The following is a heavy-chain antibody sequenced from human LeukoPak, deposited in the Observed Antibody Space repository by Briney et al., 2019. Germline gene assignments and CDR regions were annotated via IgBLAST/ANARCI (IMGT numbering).Heavy chain of an antibody. V-gene: IGHV3-21*01. CDR2: ISSSSSYI. J-gene: IGHJ4*02. D-gene: IGHD5-12*01. Sequence: EPGGSLRLSCAASGFTFSSYSMNWVRQAPGKGLEWVSSISSSSSYIYYADSVKGRFTISRDNAKNSLYLQMNSLRAEDTAVYYCARDRVLVATIAQIDYWGQGTLVTVSS. CDR3: ARDRVLVATIAQIDY. CDR1: GFTFSSYS.